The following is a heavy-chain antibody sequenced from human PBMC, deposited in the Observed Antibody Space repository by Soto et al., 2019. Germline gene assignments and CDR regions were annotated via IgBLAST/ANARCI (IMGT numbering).Heavy chain of an antibody. Sequence: QITLKESGPTLVKPTQTLTLTCTFSGFSLRTSGVGVGWIRQPPGKALEWLALIYWHDDKRYSPSLQNRLTLTKDNSQSQVVLTMTNMDPVDTATYYCAHSARYYDILTGQYLTRNFEYWGQGTLVNVSS. V-gene: IGHV2-5*01. CDR2: IYWHDDK. CDR3: AHSARYYDILTGQYLTRNFEY. CDR1: GFSLRTSGVG. D-gene: IGHD3-9*01. J-gene: IGHJ4*02.